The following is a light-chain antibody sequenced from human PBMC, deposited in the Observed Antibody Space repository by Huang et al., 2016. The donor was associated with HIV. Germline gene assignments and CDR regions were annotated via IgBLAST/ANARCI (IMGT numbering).Light chain of an antibody. Sequence: EIVMTQSPDTLSVSPGERVTLSCRASQSVSSNLAWYQQKPGQAPRLLIFGASTRATGIPARFTGSGSGTEFTLTISSPQSEDFAVYYCQQYNNWPLFGGGTKVEIK. J-gene: IGKJ4*01. CDR3: QQYNNWPL. V-gene: IGKV3-15*01. CDR2: GAS. CDR1: QSVSSN.